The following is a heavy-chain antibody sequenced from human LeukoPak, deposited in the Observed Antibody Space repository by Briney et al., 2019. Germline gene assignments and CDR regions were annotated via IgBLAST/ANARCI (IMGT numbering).Heavy chain of an antibody. CDR2: IYYSGST. D-gene: IGHD3-10*01. Sequence: SETLSLTCTVSGGSISSYYWSWIRQPPGKELEWIGYIYYSGSTNYNPSLKSRVTISVETSKNQFSLKLSSVTPADTAVYYCASPSGRVRGVIPRYYYYMDVWGKGTTVTVSS. V-gene: IGHV4-59*01. J-gene: IGHJ6*03. CDR3: ASPSGRVRGVIPRYYYYMDV. CDR1: GGSISSYY.